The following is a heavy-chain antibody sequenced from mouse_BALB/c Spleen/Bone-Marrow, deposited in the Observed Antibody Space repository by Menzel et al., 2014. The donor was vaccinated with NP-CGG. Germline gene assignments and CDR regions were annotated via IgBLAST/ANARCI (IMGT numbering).Heavy chain of an antibody. CDR3: ARGDLLRGFAY. CDR2: ISSGSSTI. D-gene: IGHD1-1*01. V-gene: IGHV5-17*02. J-gene: IGHJ3*01. CDR1: GFTFSSFG. Sequence: EVKLVESGGGLVQPGGSRKLSCAASGFTFSSFGMHWVRQAPGKGLEWVAYISSGSSTIYYADTVKGRFTISRDNPKNTLFLQMTSLRSEDTAMYYCARGDLLRGFAYWGQGTLVTVSA.